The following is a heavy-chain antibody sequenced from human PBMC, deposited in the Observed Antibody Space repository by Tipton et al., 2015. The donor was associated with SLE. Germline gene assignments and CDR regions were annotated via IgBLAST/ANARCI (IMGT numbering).Heavy chain of an antibody. J-gene: IGHJ4*02. V-gene: IGHV4-38-2*02. CDR3: ARKSLGGDY. Sequence: TLSLTCTVSGYSISSGYYWGWIRQPPGKGLEWIGSIYHSGSTYYNPSLKSRVTISVDTSKNQFSLKLSSVTAADTAVYYCARKSLGGDYWGQGTLVTVSS. CDR2: IYHSGST. D-gene: IGHD3-16*01. CDR1: GYSISSGYY.